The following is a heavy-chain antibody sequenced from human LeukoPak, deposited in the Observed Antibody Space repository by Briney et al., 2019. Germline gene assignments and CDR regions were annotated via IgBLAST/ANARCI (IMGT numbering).Heavy chain of an antibody. CDR1: GYTFTSYG. V-gene: IGHV1-18*01. D-gene: IGHD4-17*01. J-gene: IGHJ4*02. Sequence: ASVKVSCKASGYTFTSYGISWVRQAPGQGLEWMGWISAYNGNTNYAQELQGRVTMTTDTSTSTAYMELRSLRSDDTAVYYCARDLVITVTTPLGYWGQGTLVTVSS. CDR3: ARDLVITVTTPLGY. CDR2: ISAYNGNT.